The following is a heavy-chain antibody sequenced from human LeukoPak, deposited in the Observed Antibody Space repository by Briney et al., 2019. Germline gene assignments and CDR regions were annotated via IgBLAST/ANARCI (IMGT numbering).Heavy chain of an antibody. V-gene: IGHV1-18*01. CDR1: GYTFTSYG. Sequence: VASVKVSCKASGYTFTSYGISWVRQAPGQGLEWMGWISAYNGNTNYAQKLQGRVTMTTDTSTSTAYMELRSLRSDDTAVYYCARDRGVVVAATSDYWGQGTLVTVSS. D-gene: IGHD2-15*01. CDR2: ISAYNGNT. CDR3: ARDRGVVVAATSDY. J-gene: IGHJ4*02.